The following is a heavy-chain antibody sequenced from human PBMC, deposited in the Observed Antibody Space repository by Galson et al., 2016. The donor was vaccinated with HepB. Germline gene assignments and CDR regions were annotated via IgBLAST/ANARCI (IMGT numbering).Heavy chain of an antibody. J-gene: IGHJ6*03. CDR1: GFTFNNYG. Sequence: SLRLSCAASGFTFNNYGMTWVRQAPGKGLEVVSSISRSGDSTDYADSVKGRFTISRDNSKNTMYLHMNSLRAEDTAVYYCAKESGDYGMTDYYYHYVDVWGKGTTVTVSS. CDR2: ISRSGDST. D-gene: IGHD4-17*01. CDR3: AKESGDYGMTDYYYHYVDV. V-gene: IGHV3-23*01.